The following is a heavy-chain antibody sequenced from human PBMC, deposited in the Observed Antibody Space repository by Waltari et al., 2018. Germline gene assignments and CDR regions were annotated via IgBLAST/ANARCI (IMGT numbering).Heavy chain of an antibody. Sequence: QVQLVQSGAEVKKPGSSVKVSCKASGGTFSSYAISWVRQAPGQGLEWMGGIIPILGIANYAQKFQGRVTITADESTSTAYMELSSLRSEDTAVYYCAKVGVVYASGCFDYWGQGTLVTVSS. CDR3: AKVGVVYASGCFDY. V-gene: IGHV1-69*04. CDR1: GGTFSSYA. CDR2: IIPILGIA. J-gene: IGHJ4*02. D-gene: IGHD2-8*02.